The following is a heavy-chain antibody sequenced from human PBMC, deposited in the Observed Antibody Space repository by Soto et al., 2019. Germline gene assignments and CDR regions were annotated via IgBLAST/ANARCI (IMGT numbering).Heavy chain of an antibody. J-gene: IGHJ6*02. CDR3: ARVNYDFWSGYSTPYYYYGMDV. CDR1: GYTFTSSA. Sequence: ASVKVSCKASGYTFTSSAMHWVRQAPGQRLEWLGWINAGNGNTIYSQTFQGRVTITRDTSASTVYMEVNSLRSEDTAVYYCARVNYDFWSGYSTPYYYYGMDVWGQGTTVTVSS. V-gene: IGHV1-3*01. D-gene: IGHD3-3*01. CDR2: INAGNGNT.